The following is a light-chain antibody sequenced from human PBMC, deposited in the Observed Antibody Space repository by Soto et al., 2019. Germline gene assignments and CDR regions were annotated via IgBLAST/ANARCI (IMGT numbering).Light chain of an antibody. CDR1: SSDVGGYNY. J-gene: IGLJ3*02. V-gene: IGLV2-11*01. CDR2: DVS. Sequence: QSALTQPRSVSGSPGQSVTISCTGTSSDVGGYNYVSWYQQHPGKAPKLMIYDVSKRPSGVPDRFSGSKSGNTASLTISGLQAEDEADYYCCSYAGSYTNWVCVGGTTVTVL. CDR3: CSYAGSYTNWV.